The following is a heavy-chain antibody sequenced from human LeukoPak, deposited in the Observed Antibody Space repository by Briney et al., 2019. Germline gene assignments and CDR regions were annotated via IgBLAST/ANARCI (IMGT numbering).Heavy chain of an antibody. CDR3: ARGQSVGWEIGVCDF. V-gene: IGHV3-33*01. CDR1: GVSFSGYA. D-gene: IGHD1-26*01. J-gene: IGHJ4*02. Sequence: GGSLRLSCAVSGVSFSGYAMHWVRQAPGKGLEWVGLIKYDASDEYYADSVKGRFTISRDDSRNTLYLQMTSLRAEDTAVYYCARGQSVGWEIGVCDFWGQGSLVTVSS. CDR2: IKYDASDE.